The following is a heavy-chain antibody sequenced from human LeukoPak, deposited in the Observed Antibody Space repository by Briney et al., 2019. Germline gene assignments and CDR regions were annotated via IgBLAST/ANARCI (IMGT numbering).Heavy chain of an antibody. CDR3: ARDGYSYGEAFDY. CDR2: IYYSGST. D-gene: IGHD5-18*01. Sequence: PSETLSLTCTVSGGSISSGGHYWSWIRQHPGKGLEWIGYIYYSGSTYYNPSLKSRVTISVDTSKNQFSLKLSSVTAADTAVYYCARDGYSYGEAFDYWGQGTLVTVSS. V-gene: IGHV4-31*03. J-gene: IGHJ4*02. CDR1: GGSISSGGHY.